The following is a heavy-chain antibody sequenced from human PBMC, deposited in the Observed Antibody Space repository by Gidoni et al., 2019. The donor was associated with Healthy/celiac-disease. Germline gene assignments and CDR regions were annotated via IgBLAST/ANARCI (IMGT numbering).Heavy chain of an antibody. CDR2: IIPIFGTA. Sequence: QVQLVQSGAEVKKPGSSVKVSCKAAGCPFSSYAISWVRQAPGQGLEWMGGIIPIFGTANYAQKFQGRVTITADESTSTAYMELSSLRSEDTAVYYCAREERYCSGGSCRNWFDPWGQGTLVTVSS. CDR1: GCPFSSYA. J-gene: IGHJ5*02. V-gene: IGHV1-69*01. D-gene: IGHD2-15*01. CDR3: AREERYCSGGSCRNWFDP.